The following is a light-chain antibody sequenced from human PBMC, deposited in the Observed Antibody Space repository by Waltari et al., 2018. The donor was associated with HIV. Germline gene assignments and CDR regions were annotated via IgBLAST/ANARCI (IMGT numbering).Light chain of an antibody. J-gene: IGKJ5*01. Sequence: DIQMTQSPSSLSASVGDRVTITCRASQTINGNLNWYQQIPGKAPKLLIFGASTLQTGDPARFSGSGSGTHFTLTVTSLQPEDFATYFCQQTYRLPQTFGQGTRVDIK. CDR2: GAS. V-gene: IGKV1-39*01. CDR3: QQTYRLPQT. CDR1: QTINGN.